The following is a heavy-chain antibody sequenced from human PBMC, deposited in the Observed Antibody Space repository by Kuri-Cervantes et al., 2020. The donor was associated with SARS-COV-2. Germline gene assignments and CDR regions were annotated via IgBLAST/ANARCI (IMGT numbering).Heavy chain of an antibody. D-gene: IGHD2-15*01. J-gene: IGHJ5*02. V-gene: IGHV1-18*01. CDR2: ISAYNGNT. CDR3: ARDLGWPVVGWFNP. Sequence: ASVKVSCKASGYTFSTYGISWVRQAPGQGLEWMGWISAYNGNTNYAQNPQGRVTMTTDTSTNTAYMELRSLRSDDTAVYYCARDLGWPVVGWFNPWGQGTLVTVSS. CDR1: GYTFSTYG.